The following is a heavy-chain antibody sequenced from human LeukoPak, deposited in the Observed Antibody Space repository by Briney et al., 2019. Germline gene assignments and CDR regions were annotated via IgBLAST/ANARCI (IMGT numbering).Heavy chain of an antibody. CDR3: AKDFGDFFPPLFDS. D-gene: IGHD4-17*01. CDR1: GFTFSSYA. J-gene: IGHJ4*01. Sequence: GGSLRLSCAASGFTFSSYAMHWVRQAPGKGLEYVSAISSNGGSTYYANSVKGRFTISRDNSKNTLYLQMGSLRAEDTAVYYCAKDFGDFFPPLFDSWGHGTLVTVSS. V-gene: IGHV3-64*01. CDR2: ISSNGGST.